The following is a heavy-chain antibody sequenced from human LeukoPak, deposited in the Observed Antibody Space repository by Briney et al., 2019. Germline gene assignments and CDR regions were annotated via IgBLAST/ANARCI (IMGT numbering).Heavy chain of an antibody. CDR3: ARDYDILTGYYNP. J-gene: IGHJ5*02. V-gene: IGHV3-23*01. CDR2: ISGSGGST. CDR1: GFTFSSYA. Sequence: GGSLRLSCAASGFTFSSYAMNWVRQAPGKGLEWVSAISGSGGSTYYADSVKGRFTISRDNSKNTLYLQMNSLRAEDTAVYYCARDYDILTGYYNPWGQGTLVTVSS. D-gene: IGHD3-9*01.